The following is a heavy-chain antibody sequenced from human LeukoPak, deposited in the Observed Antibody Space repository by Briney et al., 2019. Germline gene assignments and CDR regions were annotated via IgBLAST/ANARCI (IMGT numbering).Heavy chain of an antibody. J-gene: IGHJ4*02. CDR1: GFTFSGYT. D-gene: IGHD6-6*01. CDR3: TRDPLVWEPIPDY. V-gene: IGHV3-23*01. CDR2: ISGSGITT. Sequence: GGSLRLSCAASGFTFSGYTMNWVRQAPGKGPEWVSSISGSGITTNYADSVKGRFTISRDDSQNTLYLQMNSLKTEDTAVYYCTRDPLVWEPIPDYWGQGTLVTVSS.